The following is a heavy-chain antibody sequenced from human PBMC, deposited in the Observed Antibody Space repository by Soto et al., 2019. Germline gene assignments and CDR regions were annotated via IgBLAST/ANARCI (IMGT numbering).Heavy chain of an antibody. CDR2: ISGNSGKT. V-gene: IGHV3-23*01. D-gene: IGHD2-8*01. CDR3: AKLGFVLMELYYFDY. Sequence: GSLRLSCTASGFTFSSYAMSWVRQAPGKELEWVSTISGNSGKTNYAESVKGRFSISRDNSENTVHLQLDSLRAEDTAVYFCAKLGFVLMELYYFDYWGQGTLVTVSS. J-gene: IGHJ4*02. CDR1: GFTFSSYA.